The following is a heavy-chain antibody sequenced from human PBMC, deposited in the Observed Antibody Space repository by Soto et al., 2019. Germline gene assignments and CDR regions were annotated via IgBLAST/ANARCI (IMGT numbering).Heavy chain of an antibody. V-gene: IGHV3-23*01. D-gene: IGHD2-2*01. CDR1: GFTFSTHA. CDR2: ISGSGGGT. CDR3: AKDLGPCISINCFCATNV. Sequence: EVQLLESGGGLVQPGGSLRLSCTASGFTFSTHAMTWVRQAPGKGLEWVSGISGSGGGTYYAEAVKGRFTISRDNSKSTLYLPMSSLRVEDTAIYCCAKDLGPCISINCFCATNVWGKGTTVTVSS. J-gene: IGHJ6*04.